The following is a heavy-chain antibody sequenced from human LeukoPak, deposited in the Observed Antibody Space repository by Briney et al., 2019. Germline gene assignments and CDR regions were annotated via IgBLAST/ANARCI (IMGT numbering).Heavy chain of an antibody. J-gene: IGHJ4*02. V-gene: IGHV3-53*01. Sequence: PGGSLRLSCAASGFTFSSYAMSWVRQAPGKGLEWVSAIYSGGSTYYADSVKGRFTISRDNSKNTLYLQMNSLRAEDTAVYYCARDPTGTGGFDYWGQGTLVTVSS. D-gene: IGHD1-1*01. CDR3: ARDPTGTGGFDY. CDR1: GFTFSSYA. CDR2: IYSGGST.